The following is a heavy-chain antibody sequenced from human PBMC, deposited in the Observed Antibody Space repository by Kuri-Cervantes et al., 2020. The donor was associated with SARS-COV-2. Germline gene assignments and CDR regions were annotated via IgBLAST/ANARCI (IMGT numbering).Heavy chain of an antibody. J-gene: IGHJ6*02. Sequence: GESLKISCAASGFTFSGSAMHWVRQASGKGLEWVGRIRSKANSYATAYAASVKGRFTISRDDSKNTAYLQMNSLRAEDTAVYYCAVDALNYYYYGMDVWGQGTTVTVSS. CDR2: IRSKANSYAT. CDR1: GFTFSGSA. CDR3: AVDALNYYYYGMDV. V-gene: IGHV3-73*01.